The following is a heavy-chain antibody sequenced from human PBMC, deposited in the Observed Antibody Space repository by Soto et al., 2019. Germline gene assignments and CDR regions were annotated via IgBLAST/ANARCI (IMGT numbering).Heavy chain of an antibody. CDR3: ASSTYYYDSSGYYPTSSSLDY. J-gene: IGHJ4*02. Sequence: SVKVSCKASGVTFSSYAISWVRQAPGQGLEWMGGIIPIFGTANYAQKFQGRVTITADESTSTAYMELSSLRSEDTAVYYCASSTYYYDSSGYYPTSSSLDYWGQGTLVTVSS. D-gene: IGHD3-22*01. CDR1: GVTFSSYA. CDR2: IIPIFGTA. V-gene: IGHV1-69*13.